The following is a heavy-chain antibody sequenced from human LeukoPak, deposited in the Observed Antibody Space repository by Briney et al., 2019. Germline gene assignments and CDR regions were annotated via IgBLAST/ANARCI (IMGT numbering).Heavy chain of an antibody. J-gene: IGHJ4*02. V-gene: IGHV1-69-2*01. CDR1: GYTFTDYY. CDR2: VDPEDGET. D-gene: IGHD6-19*01. CDR3: ATSSDGSGLDY. Sequence: ASVKVSCKVSGYTFTDYYMHWVQQAPGKGLEWMGLVDPEDGETIYAEKFQGRVTITAGTSTDTAYMELSSLRSEDTAVYYCATSSDGSGLDYWGQGTLVTVSS.